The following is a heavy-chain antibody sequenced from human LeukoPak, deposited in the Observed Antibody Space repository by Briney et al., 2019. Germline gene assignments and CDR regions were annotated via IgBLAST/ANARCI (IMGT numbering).Heavy chain of an antibody. CDR1: GYSFTNYW. CDR2: IYPGDSDT. J-gene: IGHJ6*02. V-gene: IGHV5-51*01. CDR3: ARHGSSSNHYYYYGMDV. Sequence: GESLKISCKGSGYSFTNYWIGWVRQMPGKGLEWMGIIYPGDSDTRYSPSFQGQVTISADKSISTAYLQWSSLKASDTAMYYCARHGSSSNHYYYYGMDVWGQGTTVTVSS. D-gene: IGHD6-13*01.